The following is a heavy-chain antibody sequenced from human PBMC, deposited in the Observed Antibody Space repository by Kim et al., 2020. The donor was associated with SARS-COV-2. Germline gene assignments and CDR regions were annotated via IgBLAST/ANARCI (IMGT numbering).Heavy chain of an antibody. V-gene: IGHV4-39*01. CDR2: IYYSGST. CDR3: ATSADIVVVPAALPPL. CDR1: GGSISSSSYY. D-gene: IGHD2-2*01. Sequence: SETLSLTCTVSGGSISSSSYYWGWIRQPPGKGLEWIGSIYYSGSTYYNPSLKSRVTISVDTSKNQFSLKLSSVTAADTAVYYCATSADIVVVPAALPPLWGQGTLVTVSP. J-gene: IGHJ4*02.